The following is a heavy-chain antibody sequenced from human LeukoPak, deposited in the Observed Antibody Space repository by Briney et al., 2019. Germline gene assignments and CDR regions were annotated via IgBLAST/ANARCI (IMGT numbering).Heavy chain of an antibody. J-gene: IGHJ4*02. CDR2: INHSGST. D-gene: IGHD3-3*01. CDR3: ARGNDFLTY. Sequence: SETLSLTCAVYGGSFSGYYWSWIRQPPGKGLEWIGEINHSGSTNYNPSLKSRVTISVDTSKNQFSLKVTSVTAADTAVYYCARGNDFLTYWGQGTLVTVSS. CDR1: GGSFSGYY. V-gene: IGHV4-34*01.